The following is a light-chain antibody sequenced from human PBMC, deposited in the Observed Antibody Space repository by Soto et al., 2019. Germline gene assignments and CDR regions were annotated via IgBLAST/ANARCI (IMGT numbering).Light chain of an antibody. V-gene: IGKV3-11*01. CDR1: KSFCSH. CDR3: VQRTTWPWT. Sequence: EIVLTQSPGTLSLSPGERATLSGGAGKSFCSHLPWYQKKPGQAPRLLIYDPPNRATGIQARFSGSGAGTDFTLTISSREPEDFAAYHCVQRTTWPWTCGQGSKVEIK. J-gene: IGKJ1*01. CDR2: DPP.